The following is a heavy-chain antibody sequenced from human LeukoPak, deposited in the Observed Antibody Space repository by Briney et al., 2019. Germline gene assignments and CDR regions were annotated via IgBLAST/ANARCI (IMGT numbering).Heavy chain of an antibody. CDR3: ARVRPPRYSSSWYLDY. CDR2: IYTSGST. CDR1: GFTFSSYA. V-gene: IGHV4-4*07. D-gene: IGHD6-13*01. J-gene: IGHJ4*02. Sequence: GSLRFSCAASGFTFSSYAMSWIRQPAGKGLEWIGRIYTSGSTNYNPSLKSRVTMSVDTSKNQFSLKLSSVTAADTAVYYCARVRPPRYSSSWYLDYWGQGTLVTVSS.